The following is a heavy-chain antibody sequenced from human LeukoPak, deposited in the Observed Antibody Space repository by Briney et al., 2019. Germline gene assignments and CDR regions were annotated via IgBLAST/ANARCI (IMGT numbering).Heavy chain of an antibody. CDR3: ARGDSSAYYPFDY. CDR2: IYNSGTT. J-gene: IGHJ4*02. D-gene: IGHD3-22*01. Sequence: SSETLSLTCTVSGGSISGYYWNWIRQPPGKGLEWIGYIYNSGTTNYNPSLKSRVTISVDTSKNQFSLKLSSVTAADTAVYYCARGDSSAYYPFDYWDQGTLVTVSS. V-gene: IGHV4-59*01. CDR1: GGSISGYY.